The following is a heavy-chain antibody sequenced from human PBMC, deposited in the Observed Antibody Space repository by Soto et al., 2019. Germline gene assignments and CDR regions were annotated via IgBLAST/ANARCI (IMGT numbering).Heavy chain of an antibody. V-gene: IGHV1-69*06. CDR1: GGTFSSYA. Sequence: SVKVSCKASGGTFSSYAISWVRQAPGQGLEWMGGIIPIFGTANYAQKFQGRVTITADKSTSTAYMELSSLRSEDTAVYYCAREGYPYYYDSSGYYYAHWGQGTLVTVSS. J-gene: IGHJ4*02. CDR3: AREGYPYYYDSSGYYYAH. CDR2: IIPIFGTA. D-gene: IGHD3-22*01.